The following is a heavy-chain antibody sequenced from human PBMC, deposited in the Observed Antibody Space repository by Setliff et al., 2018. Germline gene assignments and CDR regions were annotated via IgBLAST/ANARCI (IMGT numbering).Heavy chain of an antibody. J-gene: IGHJ4*02. CDR2: ISAYNGNT. V-gene: IGHV1-18*01. CDR3: ARSYTVTTLDY. CDR1: GYTFTSYG. Sequence: ASVKVSCKASGYTFTSYGITWVRQAPGQGLEWMGWISAYNGNTNYAQKLQGRVTMSTDTSTNTAYMELRSLRSDDTAVYYCARSYTVTTLDYWGQGTLVTVSS. D-gene: IGHD4-4*01.